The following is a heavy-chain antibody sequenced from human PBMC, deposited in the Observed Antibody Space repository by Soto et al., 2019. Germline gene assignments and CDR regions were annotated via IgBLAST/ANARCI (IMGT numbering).Heavy chain of an antibody. CDR2: IYPGDSDT. J-gene: IGHJ4*02. V-gene: IGHV5-51*01. CDR1: GYSFTSYW. CDR3: ATSFFYDSSGYWVYYFDY. Sequence: PGESLTISCKGSGYSFTSYWIGWVRHMPGKGLEWMGIIYPGDSDTRYSPSFQGQVTISADKSISTAYLQWSSLKASDTAMYYCATSFFYDSSGYWVYYFDYWGQGTLVTVSS. D-gene: IGHD3-22*01.